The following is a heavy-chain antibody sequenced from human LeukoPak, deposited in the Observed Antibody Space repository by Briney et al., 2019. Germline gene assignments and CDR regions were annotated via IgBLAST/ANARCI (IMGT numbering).Heavy chain of an antibody. J-gene: IGHJ4*02. Sequence: SETLSLTCAVSGVSISSSEWWIWVRPPPGQGLEWIGEIHRAGRARYNPSLKSRVTISMDYSKNQFSLKLTSVTAADTAIYYCGKTDIYFNPIDYWGPGSLVTVSS. CDR2: IHRAGRA. CDR1: GVSISSSEW. V-gene: IGHV4-4*02. CDR3: GKTDIYFNPIDY. D-gene: IGHD3-9*01.